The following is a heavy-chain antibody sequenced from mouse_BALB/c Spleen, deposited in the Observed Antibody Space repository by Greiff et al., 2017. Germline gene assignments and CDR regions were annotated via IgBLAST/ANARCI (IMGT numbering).Heavy chain of an antibody. CDR2: ISDGGSYT. D-gene: IGHD1-1*01. CDR1: GFTFSDYY. V-gene: IGHV5-4*02. J-gene: IGHJ3*01. Sequence: EVQRVESGGGLVKPGGSLKLSCAASGFTFSDYYMYWVRQTPEKRLEWVATISDGGSYTYYPDSVKGRFTISRDNAKNNLYLQMSSLKSEDTAMYYCARSGYYGSRNSGFAYWGQGTLVTVSA. CDR3: ARSGYYGSRNSGFAY.